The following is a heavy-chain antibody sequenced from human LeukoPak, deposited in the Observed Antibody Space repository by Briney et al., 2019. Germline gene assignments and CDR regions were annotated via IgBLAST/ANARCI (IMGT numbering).Heavy chain of an antibody. Sequence: PSETLSLTCAVYGGSFSGYYWSWIRQPPGKGLEWIGEINHSGSTNYNPSLKSRVTISVDTSKNQFSLKLSSVIAADTAVYYCTRTYDILTGYPDWGQGTLVTVSS. J-gene: IGHJ4*02. CDR3: TRTYDILTGYPD. CDR2: INHSGST. CDR1: GGSFSGYY. V-gene: IGHV4-34*01. D-gene: IGHD3-9*01.